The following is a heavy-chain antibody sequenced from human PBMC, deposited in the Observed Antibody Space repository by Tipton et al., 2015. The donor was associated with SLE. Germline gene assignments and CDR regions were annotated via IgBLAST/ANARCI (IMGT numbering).Heavy chain of an antibody. CDR2: INSDGSTT. CDR1: GYTFSSYW. V-gene: IGHV3-74*01. CDR3: AREVVLPAAIRDSYIMAV. J-gene: IGHJ6*01. Sequence: GSLRLSCAASGYTFSSYWMHRVRQAPGKGLVWVSHINSDGSTTSYADSVKGRFTISRDNAKNTLYLQMNSLRAEDTAVYFCAREVVLPAAIRDSYIMAVWGQGTTVTVSS. D-gene: IGHD2-2*01.